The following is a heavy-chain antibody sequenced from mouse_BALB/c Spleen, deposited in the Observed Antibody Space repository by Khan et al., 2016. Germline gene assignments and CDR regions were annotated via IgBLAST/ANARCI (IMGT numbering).Heavy chain of an antibody. J-gene: IGHJ1*01. V-gene: IGHV9-3-1*01. CDR2: IHTYSGES. CDR3: ARYRYYYGSSRYFDV. CDR1: GYTFTNYG. Sequence: QSQLVQSGPELKKPGKTVKISCKASGYTFTNYGMNWVKQAPGKGLKWMGWIHTYSGESTYADDFKGRFAFSLETSANTAYLPINNLKNEDTATYFCARYRYYYGSSRYFDVWGAGTTVTVSS. D-gene: IGHD1-1*01.